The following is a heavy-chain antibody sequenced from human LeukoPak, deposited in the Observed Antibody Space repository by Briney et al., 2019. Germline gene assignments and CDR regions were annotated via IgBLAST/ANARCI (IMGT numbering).Heavy chain of an antibody. Sequence: SETLSLTCTVSSYSISSAYYWGWIRQPPGKGLEWIGNIYHSGSTYYSPSLTSRVTISLDTSRNQFSLKLNSVTAADTAVYYCAKSNGYGLVDIWGQGTMVTVSS. J-gene: IGHJ3*02. D-gene: IGHD3-10*01. CDR1: SYSISSAYY. V-gene: IGHV4-38-2*02. CDR2: IYHSGST. CDR3: AKSNGYGLVDI.